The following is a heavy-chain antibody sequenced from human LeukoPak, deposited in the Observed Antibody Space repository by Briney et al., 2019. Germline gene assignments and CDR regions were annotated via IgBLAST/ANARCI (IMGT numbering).Heavy chain of an antibody. J-gene: IGHJ3*02. CDR3: ARGASYYEDAFDI. Sequence: ASVKVSCKASGYTFTSYAMHWVRQAPGQRLEWMGWINAGNGNTKYSQKFQGRVTITRDTSASTAYMELSSLRSEDTAVYYCARGASYYEDAFDIWGQGTMVTVSS. V-gene: IGHV1-3*01. CDR2: INAGNGNT. D-gene: IGHD1-26*01. CDR1: GYTFTSYA.